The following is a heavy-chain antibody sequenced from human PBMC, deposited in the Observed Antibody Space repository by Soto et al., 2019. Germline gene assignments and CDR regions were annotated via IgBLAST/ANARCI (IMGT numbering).Heavy chain of an antibody. CDR1: GGSISSSSYY. D-gene: IGHD2-2*02. J-gene: IGHJ4*02. Sequence: PSENLSISCTVYGGSISSSSYYWGWIRQPPGKGLEWIGSIYYSGSTYYNPSLKSRVIISVDTSKNQFSLKLTSVTAADTAVYYCAIRFYTSGVLFAYCGQGTPVIVSS. V-gene: IGHV4-39*07. CDR2: IYYSGST. CDR3: AIRFYTSGVLFAY.